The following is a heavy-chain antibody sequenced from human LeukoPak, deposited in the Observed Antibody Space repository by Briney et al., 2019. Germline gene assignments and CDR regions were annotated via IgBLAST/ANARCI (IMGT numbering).Heavy chain of an antibody. CDR3: AREDSAISDNAFDI. CDR2: IYHSGST. J-gene: IGHJ3*02. Sequence: PSETLSLTCAVSGGSISSSNWWSWVRQPPGKGLEWIGEIYHSGSTNYNPSLKSRVTISVDKSKNQFSLKLSSVTAADTAVYYCAREDSAISDNAFDIWGQGTLVTISS. V-gene: IGHV4-4*02. CDR1: GGSISSSNW. D-gene: IGHD1-26*01.